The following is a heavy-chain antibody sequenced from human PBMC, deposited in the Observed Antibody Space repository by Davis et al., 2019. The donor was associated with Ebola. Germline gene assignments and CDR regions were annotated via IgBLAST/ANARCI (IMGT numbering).Heavy chain of an antibody. D-gene: IGHD1-1*01. J-gene: IGHJ4*02. V-gene: IGHV3-30*18. CDR3: AKSKSGPPHY. CDR1: GFTFSSYG. Sequence: GESLKISCAASGFTFSSYGMHWVRQAPGKGLEWVAVISYDGSNKYYADSVKGRFTISRDNSKNTLYLQMNSLRAEDTAVYYCAKSKSGPPHYWGQGTLVIVSS. CDR2: ISYDGSNK.